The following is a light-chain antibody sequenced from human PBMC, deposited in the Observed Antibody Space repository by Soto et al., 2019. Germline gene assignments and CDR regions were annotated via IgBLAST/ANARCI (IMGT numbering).Light chain of an antibody. J-gene: IGKJ4*01. CDR3: QQYDRSPLIT. V-gene: IGKV3-20*01. CDR1: QTVNSNY. CDR2: GAS. Sequence: EIVLTQSPGTLSSSPGERATLSCRASQTVNSNYLAWYQQRAGQAPRLLIYGASTRAADIPDRFSGSGSGTDFTLTISRLEPEDLAVYYCQQYDRSPLITFGGGTKVEIK.